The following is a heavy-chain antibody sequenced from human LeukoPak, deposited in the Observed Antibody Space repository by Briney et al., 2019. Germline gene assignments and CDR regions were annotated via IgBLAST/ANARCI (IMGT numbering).Heavy chain of an antibody. V-gene: IGHV3-30*02. Sequence: GGSLRLSCAASGFTFSSYGMHWVRQAPGKGLEWVAFIRYDGSNKYYADSVKGRFTISRDNSKNTLYLQMNSLRAEDTAVYYCAKDLGQWRGRAFDIWGQGTMVTVSS. CDR1: GFTFSSYG. CDR3: AKDLGQWRGRAFDI. D-gene: IGHD6-19*01. CDR2: IRYDGSNK. J-gene: IGHJ3*02.